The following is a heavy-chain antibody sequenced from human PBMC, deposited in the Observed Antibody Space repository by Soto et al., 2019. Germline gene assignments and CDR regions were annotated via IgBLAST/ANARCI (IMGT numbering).Heavy chain of an antibody. CDR2: ISSSSSYI. J-gene: IGHJ4*02. V-gene: IGHV3-21*04. CDR1: GFTFSSYS. Sequence: NPGGSLRLSCGASGFTFSSYSMNWVRQAPGKGLEWVSSISSSSSYIYYADSVKGRFTISRDNAKNSLFLQMNNLTVEDTAVYYCAKENWANTDSWGQGTLVTVSS. D-gene: IGHD7-27*01. CDR3: AKENWANTDS.